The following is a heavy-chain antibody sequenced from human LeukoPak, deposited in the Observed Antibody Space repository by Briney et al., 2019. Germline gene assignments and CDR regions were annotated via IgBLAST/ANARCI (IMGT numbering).Heavy chain of an antibody. CDR2: ISGSGGST. CDR3: AKDRGYYDSSGYYLSYFDY. V-gene: IGHV3-23*01. J-gene: IGHJ4*02. CDR1: GFTLSSYA. Sequence: GGSLRLSCAASGFTLSSYAMSWVRQAPGKGLEWVSAISGSGGSTYYADSVKGRFTISRDNSKNTLYLQMNSLRAEDTAVYYCAKDRGYYDSSGYYLSYFDYWGQGTLVTVSS. D-gene: IGHD3-22*01.